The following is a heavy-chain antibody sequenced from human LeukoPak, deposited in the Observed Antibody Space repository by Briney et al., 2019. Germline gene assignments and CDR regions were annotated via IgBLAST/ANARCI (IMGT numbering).Heavy chain of an antibody. CDR2: IYPGDSDT. Sequence: GESLEISCKGSGYSFTSYWIGWVRQMPGKGLEWMWIIYPGDSDTRYSPSFQGQVTISADKSISTAYLQWSSLKASDTAMYYCARGFCSSTSCYYFHYWGQGTLVTVSS. V-gene: IGHV5-51*01. J-gene: IGHJ4*02. CDR1: GYSFTSYW. CDR3: ARGFCSSTSCYYFHY. D-gene: IGHD2-2*01.